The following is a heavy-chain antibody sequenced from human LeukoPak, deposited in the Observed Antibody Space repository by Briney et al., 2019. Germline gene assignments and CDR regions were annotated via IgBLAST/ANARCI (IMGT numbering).Heavy chain of an antibody. V-gene: IGHV4-4*07. Sequence: PSETLSLTCSVSGGSISSYFWSWIRQPAGKGLEWIGRIYPSGSTNYNPSLKSRVTMSLDTCRSQFSLKLSSVIAADTAVYYCARLGYTYGYAFDAWGQGTLVTVSS. CDR3: ARLGYTYGYAFDA. CDR1: GGSISSYF. D-gene: IGHD5-18*01. CDR2: IYPSGST. J-gene: IGHJ4*02.